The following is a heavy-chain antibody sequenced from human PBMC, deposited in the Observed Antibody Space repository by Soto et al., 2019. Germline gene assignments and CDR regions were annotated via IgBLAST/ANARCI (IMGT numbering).Heavy chain of an antibody. J-gene: IGHJ2*01. Sequence: QVQLQQWGAGLLKPSKTLSLTCAVYGGSFSGYYWSWIRQPPGKGLEWIGEINHSGSTNYNPSLKSRVTISVDTSKNQFSLKLSSVTAADTAVYYCARGQMSKETVTYWYFDLWGRGTLVTVSS. CDR3: ARGQMSKETVTYWYFDL. D-gene: IGHD4-17*01. CDR1: GGSFSGYY. V-gene: IGHV4-34*01. CDR2: INHSGST.